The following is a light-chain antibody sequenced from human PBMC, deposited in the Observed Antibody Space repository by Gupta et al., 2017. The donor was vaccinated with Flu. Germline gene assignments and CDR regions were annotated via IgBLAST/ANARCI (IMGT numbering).Light chain of an antibody. Sequence: IQMTQPPASLSASVGDRVTITCRANQNISSYLDWYQQKPGKAPKLLIYVASSLQSGVPSRFSGSGSGTDFTLTISSLQPEDFAAYYCKQTLNTPWTFGQGTKVEIK. J-gene: IGKJ1*01. CDR2: VAS. CDR1: QNISSY. CDR3: KQTLNTPWT. V-gene: IGKV1-39*01.